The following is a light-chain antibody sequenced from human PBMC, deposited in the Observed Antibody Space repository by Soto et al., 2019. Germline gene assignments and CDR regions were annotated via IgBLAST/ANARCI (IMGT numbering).Light chain of an antibody. CDR1: QDLTGY. V-gene: IGKV1-9*01. CDR3: QQLQRTPFT. J-gene: IGKJ3*01. CDR2: DTT. Sequence: DIQMTQSPSSLAASVGDRATITCRASQDLTGYLNWYQQKPGKAPKLLIYDTTTLEEGVPSRFSGSGSGTEFTLTISSLQPEDFATYHCQQLQRTPFTFGPGTTVDV.